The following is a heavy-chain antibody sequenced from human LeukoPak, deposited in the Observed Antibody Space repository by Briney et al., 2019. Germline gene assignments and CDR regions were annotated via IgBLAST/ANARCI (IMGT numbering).Heavy chain of an antibody. CDR3: ARTRTIITIFPGGEYLPFGY. Sequence: GASVKVSCKASGYTFTSYGISWVRQAPGQGLEWMGWISAYNGNTHYAQKLQGRVTMTTDTSTSTAYMELRSLRSDDTAVYYCARTRTIITIFPGGEYLPFGYWGQGTLVTVSS. CDR1: GYTFTSYG. D-gene: IGHD3-3*01. CDR2: ISAYNGNT. V-gene: IGHV1-18*01. J-gene: IGHJ4*02.